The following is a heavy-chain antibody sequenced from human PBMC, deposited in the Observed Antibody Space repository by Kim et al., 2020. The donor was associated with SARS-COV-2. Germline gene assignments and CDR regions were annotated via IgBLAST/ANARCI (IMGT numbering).Heavy chain of an antibody. D-gene: IGHD3-10*01. Sequence: AQKCQGRVTITADKSTSTAYMELSCLRSEDTAVYYCARGPITMVRGELDYWGQGTLVTVSS. V-gene: IGHV1-69*04. J-gene: IGHJ4*02. CDR3: ARGPITMVRGELDY.